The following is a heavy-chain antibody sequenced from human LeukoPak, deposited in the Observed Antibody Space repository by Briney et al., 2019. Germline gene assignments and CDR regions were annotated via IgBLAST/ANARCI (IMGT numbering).Heavy chain of an antibody. CDR2: IYHSGST. CDR3: AREVEATPYYFDY. Sequence: SETLSLTCTVSGYSISSGYYWGWIRQPPGKGLEWIGSIYHSGSTYYNPSLKSRVTISVDTSKNQFSLKLSSVTAADTAVYYCAREVEATPYYFDYWGRGTLVTVSS. J-gene: IGHJ4*02. CDR1: GYSISSGYY. D-gene: IGHD1-26*01. V-gene: IGHV4-38-2*02.